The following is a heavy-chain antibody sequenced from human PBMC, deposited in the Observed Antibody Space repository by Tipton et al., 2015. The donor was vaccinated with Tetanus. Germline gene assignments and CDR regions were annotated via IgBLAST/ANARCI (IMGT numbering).Heavy chain of an antibody. D-gene: IGHD1-1*01. CDR2: IGINDDPAH. CDR1: RIRLSDYA. J-gene: IGHJ6*02. CDR3: ARRSLTNYGLNV. Sequence: SLRLSCAASRIRLSDYAMGWVRQAPGKGLEWVSVIGINDDPAHIHYADSVKGRFTISRDHAKNTVYLQMNSLRAEDTAVYFCARRSLTNYGLNVWGQGTPVTVSS. V-gene: IGHV3-11*04.